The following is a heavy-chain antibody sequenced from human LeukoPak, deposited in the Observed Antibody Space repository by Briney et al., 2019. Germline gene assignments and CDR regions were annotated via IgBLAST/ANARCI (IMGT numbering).Heavy chain of an antibody. CDR1: GGTFSSYA. CDR2: IIPIFGTA. Sequence: SVKVSCKASGGTFSSYAISWVRQAPGQGLEWMGGIIPIFGTANYAQKFQGRVTITAGKSTSTAYMELSSLRSEDTAVYYCARDQDHIAVAGIDYWGQGTLVTVSS. CDR3: ARDQDHIAVAGIDY. V-gene: IGHV1-69*06. D-gene: IGHD6-19*01. J-gene: IGHJ4*02.